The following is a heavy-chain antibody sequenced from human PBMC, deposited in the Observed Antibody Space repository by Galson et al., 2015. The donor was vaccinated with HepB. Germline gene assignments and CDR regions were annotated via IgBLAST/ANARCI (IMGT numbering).Heavy chain of an antibody. Sequence: SLRLSCAASGFPFSNARMSWVRQAPGMGLEWVGRIKSKTDDGTTDYATPVKGRFTISRDDSNNRLYLQMNSLKTEDTAVYYCTKVSAGYRLYYYNHGMDVWGQGTTVTVSS. J-gene: IGHJ6*02. CDR3: TKVSAGYRLYYYNHGMDV. D-gene: IGHD3-9*01. V-gene: IGHV3-15*01. CDR2: IKSKTDDGTT. CDR1: GFPFSNAR.